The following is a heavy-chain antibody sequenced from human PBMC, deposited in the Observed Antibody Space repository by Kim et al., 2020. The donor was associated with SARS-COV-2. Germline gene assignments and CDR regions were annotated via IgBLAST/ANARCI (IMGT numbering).Heavy chain of an antibody. D-gene: IGHD6-13*01. Sequence: SETLSLTCTVSGVSISSGGYYWSWIRQHPGKGLEWIGYISYSGSTYYNPSLKSRVTISVDTSKNQFSLKLSSVIAADTAVYFCARGWYTSSWYYYYYGMDVWGQGTTVTVSS. CDR2: ISYSGST. CDR3: ARGWYTSSWYYYYYGMDV. J-gene: IGHJ6*02. V-gene: IGHV4-31*03. CDR1: GVSISSGGYY.